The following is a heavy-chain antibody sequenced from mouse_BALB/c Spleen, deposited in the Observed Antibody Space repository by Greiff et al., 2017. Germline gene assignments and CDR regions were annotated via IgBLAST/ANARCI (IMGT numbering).Heavy chain of an antibody. Sequence: EVQLQESGGGLVKPGGSLKLSCAASGFTFSSYAMSWVRQTPEKRLEWVASISSGGSTYYPDSVKGRFTISRDNARNILYLQMSSLRSEDTAMYYCARDYYGSSSRYFDVWGAGTTVTVSS. V-gene: IGHV5-6-5*01. J-gene: IGHJ1*01. CDR2: ISSGGST. CDR3: ARDYYGSSSRYFDV. D-gene: IGHD1-1*01. CDR1: GFTFSSYA.